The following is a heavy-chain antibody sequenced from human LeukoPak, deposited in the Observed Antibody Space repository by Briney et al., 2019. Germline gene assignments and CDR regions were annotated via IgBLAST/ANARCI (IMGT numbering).Heavy chain of an antibody. CDR2: IYSGGST. CDR3: ARSGYSYGETAGWGHFFDY. Sequence: GGSLRLSCAASGFTVSSNYMSWVRQAPGKGLEWVSVIYSGGSTYYADSVKGRFTISRDNSKDTLYLQMNSLRAEDAAVYYCARSGYSYGETAGWGHFFDYWGQGTLVTVSS. D-gene: IGHD5-18*01. J-gene: IGHJ4*02. V-gene: IGHV3-66*01. CDR1: GFTVSSNY.